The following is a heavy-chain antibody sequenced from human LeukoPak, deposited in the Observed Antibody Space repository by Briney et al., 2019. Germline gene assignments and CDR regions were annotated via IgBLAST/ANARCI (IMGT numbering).Heavy chain of an antibody. CDR2: IYSGGTT. CDR3: ARMYYDSNASPFDY. Sequence: PGGSLRLSCAASGLTFNSNYMNWVRQAPGKGLQWVSVIYSGGTTYYADSVKGRSTISRDNAKNSLYLQMNSLRAEDTAVYYCARMYYDSNASPFDYWGQGTLVTVSS. V-gene: IGHV3-53*01. J-gene: IGHJ4*02. CDR1: GLTFNSNY. D-gene: IGHD3-16*01.